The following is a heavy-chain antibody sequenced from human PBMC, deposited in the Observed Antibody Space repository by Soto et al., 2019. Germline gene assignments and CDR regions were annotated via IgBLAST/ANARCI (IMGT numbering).Heavy chain of an antibody. D-gene: IGHD6-19*01. CDR2: ISYDGSNK. J-gene: IGHJ5*02. V-gene: IGHV3-30-3*01. CDR1: GFTFSSYA. Sequence: PVGCLRLSCAASGFTFSSYAMHWVRQAPGKGLEWVAVISYDGSNKYYADSVKGRFTISRDNSKNTLYLQMNSLRTEDTAVYYCARDLLGAVAVNGGWFDPWGQGTLVTVSS. CDR3: ARDLLGAVAVNGGWFDP.